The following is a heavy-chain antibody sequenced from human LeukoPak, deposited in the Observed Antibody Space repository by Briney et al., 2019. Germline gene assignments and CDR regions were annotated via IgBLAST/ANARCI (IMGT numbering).Heavy chain of an antibody. J-gene: IGHJ3*02. Sequence: ASVKVSCKASGYTFTSYGISWVRQAPGHGLEWMGWISAYNGNTNYAQKLQGRVTMATDTSTSTAYMELRSLRSDDTAVYYCARGYYYDSSGYSDAFDIWGQGTMVTVSS. CDR3: ARGYYYDSSGYSDAFDI. CDR1: GYTFTSYG. D-gene: IGHD3-22*01. CDR2: ISAYNGNT. V-gene: IGHV1-18*01.